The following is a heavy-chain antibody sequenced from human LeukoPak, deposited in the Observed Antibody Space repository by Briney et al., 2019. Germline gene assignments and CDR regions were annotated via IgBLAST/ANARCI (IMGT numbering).Heavy chain of an antibody. CDR2: IIPILGIA. J-gene: IGHJ5*02. CDR1: GGTFSSYA. Sequence: AASVKVSCKASGGTFSSYAISWVRQAPGQGLEWMGRIIPILGIANYAQKFQGRVTITADKSTSTAYMELSSLRSEDTAVYYCARAVQQPCCWFDPWGQGTLVTVSS. D-gene: IGHD6-13*01. V-gene: IGHV1-69*04. CDR3: ARAVQQPCCWFDP.